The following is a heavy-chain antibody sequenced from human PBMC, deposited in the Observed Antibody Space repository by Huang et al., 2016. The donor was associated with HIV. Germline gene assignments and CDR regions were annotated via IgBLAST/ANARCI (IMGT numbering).Heavy chain of an antibody. D-gene: IGHD2-21*01. CDR3: AAGYDTYYDI. Sequence: QFQLVQSGAEVKKPGASVKVSCKVSGYTLTELSIHWVRQAPGKGLEWMGGFAPEHGETIDAQNCQGRVTMTEDTSTDTAYMELHSLRPEDTAVYYCAAGYDTYYDIWGQGTMVIASS. CDR2: FAPEHGET. CDR1: GYTLTELS. J-gene: IGHJ3*02. V-gene: IGHV1-24*01.